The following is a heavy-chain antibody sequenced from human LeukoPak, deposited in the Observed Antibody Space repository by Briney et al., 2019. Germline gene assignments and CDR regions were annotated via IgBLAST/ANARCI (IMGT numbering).Heavy chain of an antibody. J-gene: IGHJ4*02. CDR2: ISGSGGNT. V-gene: IGHV3-23*01. D-gene: IGHD4-17*01. CDR1: GFSFSSYA. CDR3: AKEIYGEARESIDY. Sequence: PGGSLRLSCAASGFSFSSYAMSWVRQAPGKGLEWVSGISGSGGNTYYAESVKGRFTISRDNSKNTLYLQMNSLRVEDTAVYYCAKEIYGEARESIDYWGQGTLVTVSS.